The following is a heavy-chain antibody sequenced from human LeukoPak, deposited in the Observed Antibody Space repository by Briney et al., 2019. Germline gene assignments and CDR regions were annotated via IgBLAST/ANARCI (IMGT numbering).Heavy chain of an antibody. CDR3: ARDAEQLGTYYYYYYMDV. Sequence: GGSLRLSCAASGFTFSDYSMNWVRQAPGKGLEWVAVISYDGSNKYYADSVKGRFTISRDNSKNTLYLQMNSLRAEDTAVYYCARDAEQLGTYYYYYYMDVWGKGTTVTVSS. D-gene: IGHD6-6*01. J-gene: IGHJ6*03. CDR2: ISYDGSNK. V-gene: IGHV3-30*03. CDR1: GFTFSDYS.